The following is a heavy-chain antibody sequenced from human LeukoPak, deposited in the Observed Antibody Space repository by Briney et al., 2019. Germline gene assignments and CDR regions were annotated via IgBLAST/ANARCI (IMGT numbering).Heavy chain of an antibody. Sequence: XAXXGXTFSXYAMHGVRQAPGKGLEGVAVXSXYGSNKYYADSVKGRFTISRDNSKNTLYLQMNSLRAEDTAVYYCARDLVPAAEYYYYYGMDVWGKGTTVTVSS. CDR3: ARDLVPAAEYYYYYGMDV. CDR2: XSXYGSNK. CDR1: GXTFSXYA. V-gene: IGHV3-30*04. D-gene: IGHD6-13*01. J-gene: IGHJ6*04.